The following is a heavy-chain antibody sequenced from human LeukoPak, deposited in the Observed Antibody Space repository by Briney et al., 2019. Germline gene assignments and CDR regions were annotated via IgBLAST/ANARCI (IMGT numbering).Heavy chain of an antibody. CDR3: AREGPRGNSQFDY. V-gene: IGHV3-30*03. D-gene: IGHD2/OR15-2a*01. CDR1: GFTFSSYG. Sequence: GGSLRLSCAASGFTFSSYGMHWVRQAPGKGLEWVAVISYDGSNKYYTDSVKGRFTISRDNSKNTLYLEMNSLRAEDTAIYYCAREGPRGNSQFDYWGQGTLVTVSS. J-gene: IGHJ4*02. CDR2: ISYDGSNK.